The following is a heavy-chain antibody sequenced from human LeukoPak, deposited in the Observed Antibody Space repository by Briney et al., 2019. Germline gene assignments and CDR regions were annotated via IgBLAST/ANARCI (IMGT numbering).Heavy chain of an antibody. D-gene: IGHD3-10*01. V-gene: IGHV4-34*01. CDR3: ARGGGDNWFDP. Sequence: SETLSLTCAVYGGSFSVYYWSWIRQPPGKGLEWIGEINHSGSTNYNPSLESRVTISVDTSKNQFSLKLSSVTAADTAVYYCARGGGDNWFDPWGQGTLVTVSS. J-gene: IGHJ5*02. CDR1: GGSFSVYY. CDR2: INHSGST.